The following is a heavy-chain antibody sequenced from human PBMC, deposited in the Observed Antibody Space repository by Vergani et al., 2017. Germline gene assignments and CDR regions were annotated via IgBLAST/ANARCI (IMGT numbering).Heavy chain of an antibody. CDR3: AKGARGYDILTGYIF. CDR1: GFTFSSYG. CDR2: ISYDGSNI. Sequence: QVQLVESGGGVVQPGRSLRLSCAASGFTFSSYGMHWVRQAPGKGLEWVAVISYDGSNIYYADSVKGRFTISRDNSKNTLYLQMNSLRAEDTAVYYCAKGARGYDILTGYIFWGQGTLVTVSS. D-gene: IGHD3-9*01. J-gene: IGHJ4*02. V-gene: IGHV3-30*18.